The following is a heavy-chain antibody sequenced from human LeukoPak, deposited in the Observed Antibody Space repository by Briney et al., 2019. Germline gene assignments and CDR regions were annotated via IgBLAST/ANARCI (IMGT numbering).Heavy chain of an antibody. CDR1: GFTFSSYA. D-gene: IGHD4-17*01. Sequence: GGSLRLSCAASGFTFSSYAMSWVRQAPGKGLEWVSSISSSSSYIYYADSVKGRFAISRDNAKESLYLQMNSLRAEDSAVYYCARLDYVDAFDIWGQGTMVTVSS. J-gene: IGHJ3*02. CDR3: ARLDYVDAFDI. V-gene: IGHV3-21*01. CDR2: ISSSSSYI.